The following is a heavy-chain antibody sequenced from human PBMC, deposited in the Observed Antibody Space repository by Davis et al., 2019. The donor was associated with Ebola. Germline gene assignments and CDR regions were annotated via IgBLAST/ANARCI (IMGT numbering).Heavy chain of an antibody. CDR3: ARDNFGLGMGIFDH. CDR1: GGSISSSSYY. J-gene: IGHJ4*02. V-gene: IGHV4-39*07. Sequence: SETLSLTCTVSGGSISSSSYYWGWIRQPPGKGLEWIGSIYYSGSTYYNPSLKSRVTVSVDTSKNQFSLKLRSVTAADTAVYYCARDNFGLGMGIFDHWGQGILVTVSS. D-gene: IGHD7-27*01. CDR2: IYYSGST.